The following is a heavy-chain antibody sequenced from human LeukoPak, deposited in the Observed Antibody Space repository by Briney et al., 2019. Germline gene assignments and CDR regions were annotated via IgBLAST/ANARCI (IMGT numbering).Heavy chain of an antibody. J-gene: IGHJ5*02. V-gene: IGHV5-51*01. CDR1: GYSFTSYW. D-gene: IGHD2-2*01. Sequence: GESLKISCKGSGYSFTSYWIGWVRQMPGKGLEWMGIIYPGDSDTRYSPSFQGQVTISADKSISTAYLQWSSLKASDTAMYYCARSPNVDCSSTSCYLYNWFDPWGQGTLVTVSS. CDR3: ARSPNVDCSSTSCYLYNWFDP. CDR2: IYPGDSDT.